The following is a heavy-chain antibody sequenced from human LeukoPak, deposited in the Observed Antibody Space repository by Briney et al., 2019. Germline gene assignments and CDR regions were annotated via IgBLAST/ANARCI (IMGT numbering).Heavy chain of an antibody. Sequence: GGSLRLSCAASGFTLSRYWMSWVREAPGKGREWVANIKQDGSEKYYVDSVKGRFTISRDNAKHSLYLQMNSLRAEHTAVYYCARDRSGDDDFSNGYYTNYFFPWGQGTLVTVSS. V-gene: IGHV3-7*01. D-gene: IGHD3-3*01. CDR3: ARDRSGDDDFSNGYYTNYFFP. CDR1: GFTLSRYW. CDR2: IKQDGSEK. J-gene: IGHJ5*02.